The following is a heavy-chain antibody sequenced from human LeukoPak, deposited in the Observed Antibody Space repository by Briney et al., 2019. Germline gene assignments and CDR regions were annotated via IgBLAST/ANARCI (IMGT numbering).Heavy chain of an antibody. Sequence: PSQTLSLTCTVSGGSISSGSYYWSWIRQPAGKGLEWIGRIYTSESTNYNPSLKSRVTISVDTSKNQFSLKLSSVTAADTAVYYCARDSEHWFDPWGQGTLVTVSS. V-gene: IGHV4-61*02. CDR1: GGSISSGSYY. D-gene: IGHD2-21*01. J-gene: IGHJ5*02. CDR3: ARDSEHWFDP. CDR2: IYTSEST.